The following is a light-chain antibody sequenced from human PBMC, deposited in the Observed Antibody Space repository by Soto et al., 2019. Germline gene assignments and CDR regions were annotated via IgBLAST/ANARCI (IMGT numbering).Light chain of an antibody. Sequence: QSALTQPASVSGSPGQSITISCTGTSSDVGGYNYVSWYQQHTGKAPKLMIYDVSNRPSGVSNRFSGSKSGNTASLTISGLQAEEEADYYCSSYTTSGSLVFGGGTKLTVL. J-gene: IGLJ2*01. CDR3: SSYTTSGSLV. CDR2: DVS. V-gene: IGLV2-14*01. CDR1: SSDVGGYNY.